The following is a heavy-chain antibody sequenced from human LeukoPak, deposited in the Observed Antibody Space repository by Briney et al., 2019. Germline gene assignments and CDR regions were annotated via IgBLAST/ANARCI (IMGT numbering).Heavy chain of an antibody. CDR1: GFTFSSYG. CDR2: IWYDGTNK. J-gene: IGHJ4*02. V-gene: IGHV3-33*01. Sequence: GRSLRLSCVASGFTFSSYGMHWVRQAPGKGLEWVAVIWYDGTNKYYADSVKGRFTISRDSPKNTLYLQMNSLRAEDTAVYYCVSFYETYWGRGTLVTVSS. CDR3: VSFYETY. D-gene: IGHD2/OR15-2a*01.